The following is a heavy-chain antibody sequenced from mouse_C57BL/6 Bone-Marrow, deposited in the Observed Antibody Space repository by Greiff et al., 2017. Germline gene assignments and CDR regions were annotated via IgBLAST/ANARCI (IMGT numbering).Heavy chain of an antibody. CDR2: IYPGSGST. Sequence: QVQLQQPGAELVKPGASVKMSCKASGYTFTSYWITWVKQRPGQGLEWIGDIYPGSGSTKYNEKFKGKATLTVDTSSSTAYMELHSLTSEDSAVYFCATGGKDYWGQGTTLTVSS. CDR3: ATGGKDY. CDR1: GYTFTSYW. V-gene: IGHV1-55*01. J-gene: IGHJ2*01. D-gene: IGHD2-1*01.